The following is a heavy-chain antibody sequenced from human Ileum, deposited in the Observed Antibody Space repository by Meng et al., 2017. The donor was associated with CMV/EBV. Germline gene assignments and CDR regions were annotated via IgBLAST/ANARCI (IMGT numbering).Heavy chain of an antibody. CDR1: GYTFTRYY. J-gene: IGHJ5*02. CDR2: INPSGGST. D-gene: IGHD1/OR15-1a*01. CDR3: ARDAPPRPGNNWNTGHWFDP. V-gene: IGHV1-46*01. Sequence: ASVKVSCKASGYTFTRYYMHWVRQAPGQGLEWMGIINPSGGSTSYAQKFQGRVTMTRDTSTSTVYTDLSSLRSEDTAVYYCARDAPPRPGNNWNTGHWFDPWGQGTLVTVSS.